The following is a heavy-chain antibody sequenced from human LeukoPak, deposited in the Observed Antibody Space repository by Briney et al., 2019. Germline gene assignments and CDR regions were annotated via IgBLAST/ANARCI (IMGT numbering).Heavy chain of an antibody. CDR1: GGTFSSYA. CDR3: ARDFGYGDYFFDD. D-gene: IGHD4-17*01. V-gene: IGHV1-69*06. Sequence: SVKVSCKASGGTFSSYAISWVRQAPGQGLEWMGGIIPIFGTANYAQKFQGRVTITADKSTSTAYMELSSLRSEDTAVYYCARDFGYGDYFFDDWGQGTLVTVSS. J-gene: IGHJ4*02. CDR2: IIPIFGTA.